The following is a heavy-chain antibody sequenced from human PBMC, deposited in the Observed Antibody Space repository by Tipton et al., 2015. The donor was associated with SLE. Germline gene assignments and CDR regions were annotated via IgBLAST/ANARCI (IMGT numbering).Heavy chain of an antibody. D-gene: IGHD6-19*01. CDR1: GFIFSSYE. CDR3: AKGEWLSLDY. V-gene: IGHV3-48*03. J-gene: IGHJ4*02. CDR2: ISSSGSTI. Sequence: SLRLSCAASGFIFSSYEMNWVRQAPGKGLEWVAYISSSGSTIYYADSVKGRFTISRDNAKNSLYLQMNSLRAEDTAVYYCAKGEWLSLDYWGQGTLVTVSS.